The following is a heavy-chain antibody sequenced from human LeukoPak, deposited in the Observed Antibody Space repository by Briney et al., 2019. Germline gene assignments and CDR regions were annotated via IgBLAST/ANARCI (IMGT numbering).Heavy chain of an antibody. CDR2: IYPGDSDT. V-gene: IGHV5-51*01. J-gene: IGHJ5*02. CDR3: ARYGGEGYYDFWSGYYPNWFDP. CDR1: GYSFTSYW. Sequence: GESLKISCKGSGYSFTSYWIGWVRQMPGKGLEWMGIIYPGDSDTRYSPSFQGQVTISADKSISTAYLQWSSLKASDTAMYYCARYGGEGYYDFWSGYYPNWFDPWGQGILVTVSS. D-gene: IGHD3-3*01.